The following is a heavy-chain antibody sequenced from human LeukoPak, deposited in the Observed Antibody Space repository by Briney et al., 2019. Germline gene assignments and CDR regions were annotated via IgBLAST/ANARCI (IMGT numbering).Heavy chain of an antibody. Sequence: ASVKVSCKASGYTFTGYYMHWVRQAPGQGLEYMGWINANTGNPTYAQGFTGRFVFSLDTSVSTAYLQISSLKAEDTAVYYCARDFPARDWFFDLWGRGPLVTVSS. CDR2: INANTGNP. V-gene: IGHV7-4-1*02. CDR3: ARDFPARDWFFDL. CDR1: GYTFTGYY. J-gene: IGHJ2*01.